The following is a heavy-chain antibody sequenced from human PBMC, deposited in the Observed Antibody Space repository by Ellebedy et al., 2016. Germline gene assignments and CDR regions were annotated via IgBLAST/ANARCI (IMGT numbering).Heavy chain of an antibody. D-gene: IGHD1-26*01. J-gene: IGHJ4*02. Sequence: GESLKISXAASGFTFSNYGMGWVRQAPGKGLDWVSAISAGGGDTFYADSVKGRFTISRDNSKNTLYLQMNTLRSEDTALYYCAKERGGMLPFDFWGQGTLVTVSS. CDR3: AKERGGMLPFDF. CDR2: ISAGGGDT. V-gene: IGHV3-23*01. CDR1: GFTFSNYG.